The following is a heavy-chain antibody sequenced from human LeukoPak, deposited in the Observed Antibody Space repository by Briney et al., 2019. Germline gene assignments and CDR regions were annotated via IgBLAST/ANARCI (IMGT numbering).Heavy chain of an antibody. CDR3: AELGITMIGCV. D-gene: IGHD3-10*02. V-gene: IGHV4/OR15-8*02. J-gene: IGHJ6*04. CDR2: IYHSGNT. CDR1: SASISSSDW. Sequence: PSETLSLTCAVSSASISSSDWWNWVRQSPGKGLEWIGEIYHSGNTNYNPSLRSRVTMSIDKSKNQFSLKLTSVTAADTAVYYCAELGITMIGCVWGKGTTVTISS.